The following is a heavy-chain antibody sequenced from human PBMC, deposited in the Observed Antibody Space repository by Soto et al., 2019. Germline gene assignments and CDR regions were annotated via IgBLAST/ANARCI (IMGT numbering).Heavy chain of an antibody. Sequence: GGSLRLSCAASGFTFSSYEMNWVRQAPGKGLEWVSYISSSGSTIYYADSVKGRFTISRDNAKNSLYLQMNSLRAEDTAVYYCARDRLPTYYYDSSGFDPWGQGNLVKVS. CDR3: ARDRLPTYYYDSSGFDP. D-gene: IGHD3-22*01. V-gene: IGHV3-48*03. CDR1: GFTFSSYE. CDR2: ISSSGSTI. J-gene: IGHJ5*02.